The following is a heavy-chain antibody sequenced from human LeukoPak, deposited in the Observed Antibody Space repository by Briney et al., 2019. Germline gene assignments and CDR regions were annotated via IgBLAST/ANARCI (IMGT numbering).Heavy chain of an antibody. D-gene: IGHD4-17*01. Sequence: SVKVSCKASGGTFSSYAISWVRQAPGQGLEWMGGIIPIFGTANYAQKFQGRVTITADESTSTAYMELSSLRSEDTAVYYCARGWDLYGPAGYWGQGTLVTVSS. CDR1: GGTFSSYA. J-gene: IGHJ4*02. CDR3: ARGWDLYGPAGY. CDR2: IIPIFGTA. V-gene: IGHV1-69*13.